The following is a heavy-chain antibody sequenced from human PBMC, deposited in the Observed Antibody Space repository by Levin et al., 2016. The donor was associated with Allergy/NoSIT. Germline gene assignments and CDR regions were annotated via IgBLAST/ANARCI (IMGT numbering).Heavy chain of an antibody. J-gene: IGHJ4*02. Sequence: GESLKISCAVSGFTFSDYYMGWIRQAPGKGLEWVSYISSSGSNIYYADSVKGRFTISRDNAKNSMYLQMNSLRAEDTAVYYCARDAKGPPSYWGQGTLVTVSS. CDR2: ISSSGSNI. V-gene: IGHV3-11*01. CDR1: GFTFSDYY. CDR3: ARDAKGPPSY.